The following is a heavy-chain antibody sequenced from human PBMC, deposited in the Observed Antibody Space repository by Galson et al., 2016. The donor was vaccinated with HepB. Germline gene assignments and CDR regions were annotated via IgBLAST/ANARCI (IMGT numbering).Heavy chain of an antibody. Sequence: SLRLSCAASEFVFSNYAMSWVRQAPGKGLEWVSAITGSGNTTYYADSVKGRFTISRDNSKNTLYLQMNNLRGEDTAVYYCAKDLGISILVVAPGFDYWGQGTLVTVSS. D-gene: IGHD3-22*01. J-gene: IGHJ4*02. V-gene: IGHV3-23*01. CDR1: EFVFSNYA. CDR3: AKDLGISILVVAPGFDY. CDR2: ITGSGNTT.